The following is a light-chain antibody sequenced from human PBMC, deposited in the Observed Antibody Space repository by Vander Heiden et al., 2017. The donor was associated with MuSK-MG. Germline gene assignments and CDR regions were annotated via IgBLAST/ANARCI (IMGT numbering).Light chain of an antibody. J-gene: IGLJ2*01. CDR2: EDN. CDR3: QSYDSSNVV. CDR1: SGSIASNY. V-gene: IGLV6-57*01. Sequence: NFTLTQPLSVSESPGKTVTISCTRSSGSIASNYVQWYQQRPGSSPTTVIYEDNQRPSGVPDRFSGSIDSSSNSASLTISGLKTEDESDYYCQSYDSSNVVFGGGTKLTVL.